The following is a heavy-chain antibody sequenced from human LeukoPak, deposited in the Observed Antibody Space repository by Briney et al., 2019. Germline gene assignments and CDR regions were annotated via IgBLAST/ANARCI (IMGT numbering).Heavy chain of an antibody. D-gene: IGHD1-7*01. Sequence: ASVKVSCKASGGTFSSYTISWVRQAPGRGLEWMGRIIPILGIANYAQKFQGRVTITADKSTRTAYMELSSLRSEDTAVYYCARGAWNYPYYFDYWGQGTLVTVSS. J-gene: IGHJ4*02. CDR1: GGTFSSYT. CDR3: ARGAWNYPYYFDY. CDR2: IIPILGIA. V-gene: IGHV1-69*02.